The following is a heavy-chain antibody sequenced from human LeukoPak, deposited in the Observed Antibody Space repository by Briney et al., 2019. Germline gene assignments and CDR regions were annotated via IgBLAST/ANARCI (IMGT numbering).Heavy chain of an antibody. D-gene: IGHD3-22*01. CDR2: MYYSGSV. Sequence: SETLSLTCTVSSDSISNYYWSWIRQPPGKGLEWIGDMYYSGSVASNPSLQSRVTMSLDTSTKQLSLRLTSVTAADTAVYYCARHQAPPWHQRLLATLRGYYLSSSGQETLVIVSS. CDR1: SDSISNYY. CDR3: ARHQAPPWHQRLLATLRGYYLSS. V-gene: IGHV4-59*08. J-gene: IGHJ5*02.